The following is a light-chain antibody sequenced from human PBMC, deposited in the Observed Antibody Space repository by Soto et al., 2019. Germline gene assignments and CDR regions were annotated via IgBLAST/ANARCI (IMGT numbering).Light chain of an antibody. CDR2: GAS. CDR1: QSVSSSY. CDR3: QQYGSSLLT. V-gene: IGKV3-20*01. J-gene: IGKJ4*01. Sequence: EIVLTQSPGTLSLSPGERATLSCRASQSVSSSYLAWYQQKPGQAPRLLIYGASSRATGIPDRFSGSGSGTDFTLSISRLEPEDFAVYYCQQYGSSLLTFGGGIKVDI.